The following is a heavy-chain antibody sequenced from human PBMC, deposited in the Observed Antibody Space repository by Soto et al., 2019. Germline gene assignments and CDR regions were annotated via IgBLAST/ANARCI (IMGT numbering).Heavy chain of an antibody. CDR1: GGTFSSYA. CDR3: ARDLGYCTNGVCYPAWFDP. V-gene: IGHV1-3*01. CDR2: INAGNGYS. J-gene: IGHJ5*02. D-gene: IGHD2-8*01. Sequence: GASVKVSCKASGGTFSSYAMHWVRQAPGQRLEWMGWINAGNGYSKYSQKFQGRVTITRDTSASTAYMELSSLRSEDTAVYYCARDLGYCTNGVCYPAWFDPWGQGTLVTVSS.